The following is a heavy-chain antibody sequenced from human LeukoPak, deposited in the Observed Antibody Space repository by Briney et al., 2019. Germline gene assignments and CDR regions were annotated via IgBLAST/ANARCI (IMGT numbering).Heavy chain of an antibody. Sequence: PGGSLRLSCAASGFTFSSYAMSWVRQAPGKGLEWVSAISGSGGSTYYADSVKGRFTISRDNSKNTLYLQMNSLRAEDTAVYYCAKGVSPCSGGSCQRSKLRYYFDYWGQGTLVTVSS. D-gene: IGHD2-15*01. CDR3: AKGVSPCSGGSCQRSKLRYYFDY. J-gene: IGHJ4*02. CDR1: GFTFSSYA. CDR2: ISGSGGST. V-gene: IGHV3-23*01.